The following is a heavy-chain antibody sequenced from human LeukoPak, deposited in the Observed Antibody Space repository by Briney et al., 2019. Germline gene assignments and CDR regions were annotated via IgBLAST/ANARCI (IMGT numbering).Heavy chain of an antibody. CDR1: GYTSTSYG. Sequence: ASVKVSCKASGYTSTSYGISWVRQAPGQGLEWMGWISAYNGNTNYAQKLQGRVTMTTDTSTSTAYMELRSLRSDDTAVYYCARDLEPVVVTVKRGFDYWGQGTLVTVSS. D-gene: IGHD2-21*02. J-gene: IGHJ4*02. CDR3: ARDLEPVVVTVKRGFDY. CDR2: ISAYNGNT. V-gene: IGHV1-18*01.